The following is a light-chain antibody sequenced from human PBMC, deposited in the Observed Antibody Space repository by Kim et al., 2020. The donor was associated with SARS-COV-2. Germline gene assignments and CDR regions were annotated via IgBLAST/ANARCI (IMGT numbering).Light chain of an antibody. CDR1: QGINNN. V-gene: IGKV3-15*01. J-gene: IGKJ2*01. Sequence: EIVMTQSPATLSVSPGERATLSYRASQGINNNIAWYQQKPGQAPRLLIYSASTRVIGIPARFSGSGSGTEFTLSISSLQPEDFAVYYCQQFNNWYTFGQGTKLEI. CDR2: SAS. CDR3: QQFNNWYT.